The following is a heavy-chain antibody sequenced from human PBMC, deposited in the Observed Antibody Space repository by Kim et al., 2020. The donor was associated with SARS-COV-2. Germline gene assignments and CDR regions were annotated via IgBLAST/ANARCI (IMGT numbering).Heavy chain of an antibody. CDR2: ISSSSSTI. J-gene: IGHJ4*02. D-gene: IGHD3-9*01. CDR3: ARVFYDILTGYYPFGY. V-gene: IGHV3-48*04. Sequence: GGSLRLSCAASGFTFSSYSMNWVRQAPGKGLEWVSYISSSSSTIYYADSVKGRFTISRDNAKNSLYLQMNSLRAEDTAVYYCARVFYDILTGYYPFGYWGQGTLVTVSS. CDR1: GFTFSSYS.